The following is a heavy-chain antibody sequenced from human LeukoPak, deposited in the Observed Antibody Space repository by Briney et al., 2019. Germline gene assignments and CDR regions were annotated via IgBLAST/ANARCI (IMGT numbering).Heavy chain of an antibody. V-gene: IGHV1-2*02. CDR1: GYTFTGYY. Sequence: ASVKVSCKASGYTFTGYYMHWVRQAPGQGPEWMGWINPNSGGTNYAQKFQGRVTMTRDTSISTAYMELSRLRSDDTAVYYCARGDCSSTSCYDWFDPWGQGTLVTVSS. CDR3: ARGDCSSTSCYDWFDP. D-gene: IGHD2-2*01. J-gene: IGHJ5*02. CDR2: INPNSGGT.